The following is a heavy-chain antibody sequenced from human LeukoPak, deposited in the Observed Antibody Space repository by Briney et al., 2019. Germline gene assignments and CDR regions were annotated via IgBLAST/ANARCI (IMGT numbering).Heavy chain of an antibody. J-gene: IGHJ4*02. Sequence: SETLSLTCTVSGGSVSSGSYYWSWIRQPPGKGLEWIGYVFYSGSTNYNPSLKSRVAISVDTSKNQFSLKLSSVTAADTAVYYCARDPGFGEIYWGQGTLVTVSS. CDR2: VFYSGST. D-gene: IGHD3-10*01. CDR3: ARDPGFGEIY. V-gene: IGHV4-61*01. CDR1: GGSVSSGSYY.